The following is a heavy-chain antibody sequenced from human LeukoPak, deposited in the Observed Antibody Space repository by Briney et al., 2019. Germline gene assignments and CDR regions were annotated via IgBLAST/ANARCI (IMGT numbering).Heavy chain of an antibody. CDR3: ASARRARPYYYGMDV. V-gene: IGHV3-30-3*01. Sequence: GGSLRLSCAASGFTFSSYAMHWVRQAPGKGLEWVAVISYDGSNKYYADSVKGRFTISRDNAKNSLYLQMNSLRAEDTAVYYCASARRARPYYYGMDVWGQGTTVTVSS. CDR2: ISYDGSNK. J-gene: IGHJ6*02. CDR1: GFTFSSYA.